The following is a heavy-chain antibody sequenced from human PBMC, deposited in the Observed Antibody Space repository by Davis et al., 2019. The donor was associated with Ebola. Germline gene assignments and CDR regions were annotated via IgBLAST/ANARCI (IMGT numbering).Heavy chain of an antibody. D-gene: IGHD4-17*01. Sequence: HTGGSLRLSCAASGFTFSNYWMHWVRQAPGKGLVWISRINSDGSTTNYADSVKGRFTISRDNAKNSLYLQMNSLRAEDTAVYYCARMDYGDYYGMDVWGQGTTVTVSS. CDR3: ARMDYGDYYGMDV. V-gene: IGHV3-74*01. CDR2: INSDGSTT. CDR1: GFTFSNYW. J-gene: IGHJ6*02.